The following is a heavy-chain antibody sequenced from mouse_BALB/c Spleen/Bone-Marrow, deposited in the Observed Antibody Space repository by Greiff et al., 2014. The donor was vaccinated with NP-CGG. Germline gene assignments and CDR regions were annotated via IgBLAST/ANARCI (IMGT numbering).Heavy chain of an antibody. J-gene: IGHJ4*01. CDR2: IYPGDGDT. CDR1: GYAFSNYW. V-gene: IGHV1-80*01. CDR3: ARRDGRSDYYAMDY. Sequence: QVQLQQPGAELVRPGSSVKISCKASGYAFSNYWMNWVKQRPGQGLEWIGQIYPGDGDTNYNGKFKGKATLTADKSSSTAYMQLSSLTSEDSAVYFCARRDGRSDYYAMDYWGQGTSVTVSS. D-gene: IGHD1-1*01.